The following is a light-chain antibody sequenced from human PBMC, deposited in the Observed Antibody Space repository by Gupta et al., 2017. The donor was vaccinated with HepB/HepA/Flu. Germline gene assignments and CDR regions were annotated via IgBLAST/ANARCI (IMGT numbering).Light chain of an antibody. CDR2: KAS. V-gene: IGKV1-5*03. CDR3: QHEIYSMYT. J-gene: IGKJ2*01. CDR1: QSISTW. Sequence: DIQMTQSPSTLSASVGDRVTITCRASQSISTWLAWYQQKPGKAPKLLIYKASSVESGVPSRFSGSGSGTEFTLTVSSRQPDDFATYYCQHEIYSMYTFGQGTKMDIK.